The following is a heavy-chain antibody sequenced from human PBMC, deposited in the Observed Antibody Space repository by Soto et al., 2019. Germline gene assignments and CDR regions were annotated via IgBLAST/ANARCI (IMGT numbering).Heavy chain of an antibody. J-gene: IGHJ4*02. CDR2: IFIIGRTI. CDR3: ARVAYYYDSSGYFY. V-gene: IGHV3-48*01. CDR1: GFTFSSYN. D-gene: IGHD3-22*01. Sequence: GGSLRLSCAASGFTFSSYNMNWVRQAPGKGLEWVSYIFIIGRTIYYADSVKGRFTISRDNSKNSLYLQMNSLRAEDTVVYYCARVAYYYDSSGYFYWGQGTLVTVSS.